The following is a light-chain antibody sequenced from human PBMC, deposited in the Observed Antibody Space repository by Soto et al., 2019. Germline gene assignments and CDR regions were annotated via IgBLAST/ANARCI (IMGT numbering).Light chain of an antibody. V-gene: IGLV3-21*02. CDR3: QVWDSDTDHVV. CDR1: NIWSKS. Sequence: SYELTQPPSVSVAPGQTASFTCGGHNIWSKSVHWYQQKPGQAPILVIYDDDDRPSGIPGRFSGSNSGSAATLTISRVEAGDEAEYYCQVWDSDTDHVVFGGGTKLTVL. CDR2: DDD. J-gene: IGLJ2*01.